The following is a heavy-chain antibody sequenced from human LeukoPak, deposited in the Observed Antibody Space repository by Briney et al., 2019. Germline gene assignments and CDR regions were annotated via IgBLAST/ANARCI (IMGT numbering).Heavy chain of an antibody. Sequence: TSETLSLTCTVSGGSITTTTYHWGWIRQSPGKGLEWIGSIHYSGSTYYDPSLKSRVSISLDTSKSQFSLKLSSVTAADTAVYYCASPAALRYFDWSFDYWGQGTLVTVSS. CDR2: IHYSGST. V-gene: IGHV4-39*07. J-gene: IGHJ4*02. D-gene: IGHD3-9*01. CDR1: GGSITTTTYH. CDR3: ASPAALRYFDWSFDY.